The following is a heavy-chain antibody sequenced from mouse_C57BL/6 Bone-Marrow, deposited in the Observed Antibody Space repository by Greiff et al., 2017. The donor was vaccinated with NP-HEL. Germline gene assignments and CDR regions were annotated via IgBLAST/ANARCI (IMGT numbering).Heavy chain of an antibody. CDR3: ARWGFAY. CDR2: ISSGSSTI. V-gene: IGHV5-17*01. Sequence: EVKLVESGGGLVKPGGSLKLSCAASGFTFSDYGMHWVRQAPEKGLEWVAYISSGSSTIYYADTVKGRFTISRDNAKNTLFLQMNSLRSEDPAMYYCARWGFAYWGQGTLVTVSA. CDR1: GFTFSDYG. J-gene: IGHJ3*01.